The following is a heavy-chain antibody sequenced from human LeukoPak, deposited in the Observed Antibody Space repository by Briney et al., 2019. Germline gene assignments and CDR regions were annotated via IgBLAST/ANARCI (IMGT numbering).Heavy chain of an antibody. CDR3: ARAGLYSSSRRSHFVF. CDR2: INPSGGST. D-gene: IGHD6-6*01. V-gene: IGHV1-46*01. CDR1: GYTFTSYY. J-gene: IGHJ1*01. Sequence: ASVTVSCKASGYTFTSYYMHWVRQAPGQGLEWMGIINPSGGSTSYAQKFQGRITMTRDTSTSTVYMELSSLRSEDTAVYYCARAGLYSSSRRSHFVFWGQGTLVTVSS.